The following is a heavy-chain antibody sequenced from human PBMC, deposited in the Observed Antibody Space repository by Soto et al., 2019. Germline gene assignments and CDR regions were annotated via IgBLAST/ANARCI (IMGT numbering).Heavy chain of an antibody. CDR3: ARGQRFSDWFAP. V-gene: IGHV4-4*07. J-gene: IGHJ5*02. D-gene: IGHD3-3*01. CDR1: GGSMSSYY. Sequence: TSETLSLTCTVSGGSMSSYYWTWIRQPAGKGLEWIGRVYSSGGTHYNPSLKSRVTISLDTSKNQFSLRLLSVTDADTAVYYCARGQRFSDWFAPWGQGTLVTVSS. CDR2: VYSSGGT.